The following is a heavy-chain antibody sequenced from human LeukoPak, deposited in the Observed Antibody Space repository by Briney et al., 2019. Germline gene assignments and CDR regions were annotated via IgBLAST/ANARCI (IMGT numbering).Heavy chain of an antibody. V-gene: IGHV4-34*01. CDR1: GGSFSGYY. CDR2: INHSGST. D-gene: IGHD2-2*01. Sequence: PSETLSLTCAVYGGSFSGYYWSWIRQPPGKGLEWIGEINHSGSTNYNPSLKSRVTISVDTSKNQFSLKLSSVTAADTAVYYCARGRGSTSRIFDYWGLGTLVTVSS. J-gene: IGHJ4*02. CDR3: ARGRGSTSRIFDY.